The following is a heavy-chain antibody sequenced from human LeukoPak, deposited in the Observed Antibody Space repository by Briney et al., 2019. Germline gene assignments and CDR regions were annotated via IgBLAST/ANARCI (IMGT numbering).Heavy chain of an antibody. J-gene: IGHJ4*02. D-gene: IGHD1-1*01. CDR2: IIPILGIA. CDR1: GYTFTGYY. V-gene: IGHV1-69*04. Sequence: SVKVSCKASGYTFTGYYMHWVRQAPGQGLEWMGRIIPILGIANYAQKFQGRVTITADKSTSTAYMELSSLRSEDTAVYYCARVQNGGLFDYWGQGTLVTVSS. CDR3: ARVQNGGLFDY.